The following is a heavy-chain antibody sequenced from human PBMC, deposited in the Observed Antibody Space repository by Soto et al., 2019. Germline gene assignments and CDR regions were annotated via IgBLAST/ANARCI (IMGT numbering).Heavy chain of an antibody. V-gene: IGHV3-21*01. CDR3: ASFRGGYYYYGMDV. D-gene: IGHD3-10*01. CDR1: GFTFSSYS. J-gene: IGHJ6*02. Sequence: PGGSLRLSCAASGFTFSSYSMNWVRQAPGKGLEWVSSISSSSSYIYYADSVKGRFTISRDNAKNSLYLQMNSLRAEDTAVYYCASFRGGYYYYGMDVWGQGTTVTVSS. CDR2: ISSSSSYI.